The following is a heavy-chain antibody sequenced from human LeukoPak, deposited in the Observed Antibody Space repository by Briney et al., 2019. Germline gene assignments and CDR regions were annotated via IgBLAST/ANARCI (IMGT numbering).Heavy chain of an antibody. CDR2: ISAQKTST. J-gene: IGHJ4*02. D-gene: IGHD3-22*01. Sequence: ASVKVSCKASGYTFIKYGVTWVRQAPGLGLEWMGWISAQKTSTRYAPALQGRVTMTTDTSTSTAYMELRSLTSDDTAVYFCARGPRNYYDSSGYDDYWGQGTLVTVSS. V-gene: IGHV1-18*01. CDR3: ARGPRNYYDSSGYDDY. CDR1: GYTFIKYG.